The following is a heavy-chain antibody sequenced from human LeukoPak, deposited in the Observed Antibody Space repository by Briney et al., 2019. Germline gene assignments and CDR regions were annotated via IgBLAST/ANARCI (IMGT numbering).Heavy chain of an antibody. CDR3: AREIGPRQLHLWGSAFDY. V-gene: IGHV1-8*03. Sequence: ATVKVSCKASGYTFTSYDINWVRQATGQGLEWMGWMNPNSGNTGYAQKFQGRVTITRNTSISTACMELSSLRSEDTAVYYCAREIGPRQLHLWGSAFDYWGQGTLVTVSS. D-gene: IGHD5-18*01. J-gene: IGHJ4*02. CDR1: GYTFTSYD. CDR2: MNPNSGNT.